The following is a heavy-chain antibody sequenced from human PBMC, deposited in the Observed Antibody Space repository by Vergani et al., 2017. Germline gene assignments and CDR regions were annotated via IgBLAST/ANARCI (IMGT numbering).Heavy chain of an antibody. V-gene: IGHV4-30-2*01. Sequence: QLQLQESGSGLVKPSQTLSLTCAVSGGSISSGGYSWSWIRQPPGKGLEWIGYIYHSGSTYYNPSLKSRVTISVDRSKNQFSLKLSSVTAADTAVYYCARVFVAVAGPYVDYWGQGTLVTVSS. D-gene: IGHD6-19*01. CDR2: IYHSGST. CDR3: ARVFVAVAGPYVDY. CDR1: GGSISSGGYS. J-gene: IGHJ4*02.